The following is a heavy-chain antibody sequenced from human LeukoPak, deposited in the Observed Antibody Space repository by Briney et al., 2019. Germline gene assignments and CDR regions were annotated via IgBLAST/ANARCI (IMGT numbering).Heavy chain of an antibody. Sequence: GGSLRLSCAASGFTFSSAWMSWVRQAPGKGLEWVGRIKSKTEGGTTDYAAPVKGRLTLSRDDSKNTLYLQMNSLKTEDTAVYYCTTQEMATIFDYWGQGTLVTVSS. D-gene: IGHD5-12*01. V-gene: IGHV3-15*01. J-gene: IGHJ4*02. CDR1: GFTFSSAW. CDR3: TTQEMATIFDY. CDR2: IKSKTEGGTT.